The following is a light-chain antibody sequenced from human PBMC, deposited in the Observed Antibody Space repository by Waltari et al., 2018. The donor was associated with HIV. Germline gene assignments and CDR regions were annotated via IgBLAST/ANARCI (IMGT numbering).Light chain of an antibody. J-gene: IGLJ2*01. CDR2: KND. V-gene: IGLV1-47*01. Sequence: SVLTQPPSASGTPGQRVTISCSGSSSNIGTNFVYWYQQLPGMAPKFLIHKNDHRPSGVPDRFSGSKSGTSASLAISGLRSEDEGDYYCAAWDDSLGGHVIFGGGTKLTVL. CDR1: SSNIGTNF. CDR3: AAWDDSLGGHVI.